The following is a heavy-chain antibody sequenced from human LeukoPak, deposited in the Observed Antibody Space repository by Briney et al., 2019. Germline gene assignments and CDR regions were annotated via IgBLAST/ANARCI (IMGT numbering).Heavy chain of an antibody. V-gene: IGHV4-39*01. CDR3: VRHLGANTWMGNWFDP. D-gene: IGHD1-1*01. CDR1: GGSISSGYS. J-gene: IGHJ5*02. CDR2: IYFSGTT. Sequence: SETLSLTCTVSGGSISSGYSWGWLRQPPGKGLAWIGSIYFSGTTYYNPSLKSRVTISVDTSRNQFSLKLNSVTAADTAIYYCVRHLGANTWMGNWFDPWGQGTLVTVSS.